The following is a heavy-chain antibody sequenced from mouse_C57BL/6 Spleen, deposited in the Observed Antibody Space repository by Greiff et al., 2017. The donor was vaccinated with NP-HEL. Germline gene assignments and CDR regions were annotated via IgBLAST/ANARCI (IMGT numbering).Heavy chain of an antibody. V-gene: IGHV1-7*01. CDR2: INPSSGYT. CDR1: GYTFTSYW. CDR3: ARRDRDGGNCFGY. D-gene: IGHD3-3*01. Sequence: VQLQQSGAELAKPGASVKLSCKASGYTFTSYWMHWVKQRPGQGLEWIGYINPSSGYTKYNQKFKDKATLTADKSSSTAYMQLSSLTYEDSAVYNCARRDRDGGNCFGYRGQGATLTVSS. J-gene: IGHJ2*01.